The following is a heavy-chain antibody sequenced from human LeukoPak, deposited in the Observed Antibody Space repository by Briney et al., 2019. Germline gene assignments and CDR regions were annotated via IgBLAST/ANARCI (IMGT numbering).Heavy chain of an antibody. V-gene: IGHV3-23*01. D-gene: IGHD3-16*01. J-gene: IGHJ6*02. Sequence: GGSLRLACAASGFIFNNYAMNEVRQAPGKGLEWVSGLSGSGNNIFYAASVRGRFTISRDNSKNTMNLQMISLPAADTAVYFCAKGGSVQPYYYGMDVWGQGTTVIVSS. CDR1: GFIFNNYA. CDR2: LSGSGNNI. CDR3: AKGGSVQPYYYGMDV.